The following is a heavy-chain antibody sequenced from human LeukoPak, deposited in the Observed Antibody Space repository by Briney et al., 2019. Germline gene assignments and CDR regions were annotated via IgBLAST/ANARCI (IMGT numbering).Heavy chain of an antibody. V-gene: IGHV4-59*08. Sequence: PSDTLSLTCTVSGGSISSYYWSWVRQPPGKGLEWIGYIYYSGNTNYNPTLKRRVTISVDTSKNQFSLKLSSVTAADTAVYYCARPNANGGWFPFDYWGQGTLVTVSS. CDR2: IYYSGNT. J-gene: IGHJ4*02. CDR1: GGSISSYY. D-gene: IGHD6-19*01. CDR3: ARPNANGGWFPFDY.